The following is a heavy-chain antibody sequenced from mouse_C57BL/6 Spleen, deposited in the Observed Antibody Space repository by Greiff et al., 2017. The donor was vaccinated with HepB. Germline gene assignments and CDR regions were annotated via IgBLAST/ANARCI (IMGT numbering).Heavy chain of an antibody. V-gene: IGHV14-1*01. D-gene: IGHD1-1*01. CDR2: IDPEDGDT. CDR3: TPTYYGSSDGYFDV. CDR1: GFNFKDYY. J-gene: IGHJ1*03. Sequence: EVQLQQSGAELVRPGASVKLSCTASGFNFKDYYMHWVKQRPEQGLEWIGRIDPEDGDTEYAPKFQGRATMTADTSTNTAYLQLSSLTSEDTAVYYCTPTYYGSSDGYFDVWGTGTTVTVSS.